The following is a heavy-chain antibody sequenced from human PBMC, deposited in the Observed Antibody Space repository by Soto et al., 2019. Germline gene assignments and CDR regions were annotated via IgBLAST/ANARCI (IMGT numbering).Heavy chain of an antibody. CDR1: GFSFSTHG. J-gene: IGHJ6*02. D-gene: IGHD3-10*01. V-gene: IGHV3-30*18. CDR2: ISYDGFIK. Sequence: ESGGGVVQPGRSLRLSCASSGFSFSTHGMQWVRQAPGKGLEWVAIISYDGFIKYSADDVKGRFTISRDNSKNTLFLRMDSLRAEDSAVYYCAKDLKASGGHSGTLNYYYGMDVWGQGTTVIVSS. CDR3: AKDLKASGGHSGTLNYYYGMDV.